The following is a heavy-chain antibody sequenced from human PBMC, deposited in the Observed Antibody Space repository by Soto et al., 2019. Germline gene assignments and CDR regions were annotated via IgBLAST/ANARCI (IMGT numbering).Heavy chain of an antibody. CDR2: MNPNSGNT. D-gene: IGHD3-3*01. V-gene: IGHV1-8*01. CDR3: ARGREGRFLEWLSRSYYFDY. Sequence: ASVKVSCKASGYTFTSYDINWVRQATGQGLEWMGWMNPNSGNTGYAQKFQGRVTMTRNTSISTAYMELSSLRSEDTAVYYCARGREGRFLEWLSRSYYFDYWGQGTLVTVSS. J-gene: IGHJ4*02. CDR1: GYTFTSYD.